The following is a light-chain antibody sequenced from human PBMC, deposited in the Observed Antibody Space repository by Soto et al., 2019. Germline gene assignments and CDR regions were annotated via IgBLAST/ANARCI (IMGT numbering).Light chain of an antibody. J-gene: IGKJ2*02. CDR2: AAS. CDR3: QQSFSSPRT. V-gene: IGKV1-39*01. Sequence: DIPMTQSPSSLSASVGDRVTITCRASQSISTYLNWYQQKPGKAPKLLIYAASSLQTGVPSRFSGSGSGTDFTLTISSLRPEDFATYYCQQSFSSPRTFGLGTKLEIK. CDR1: QSISTY.